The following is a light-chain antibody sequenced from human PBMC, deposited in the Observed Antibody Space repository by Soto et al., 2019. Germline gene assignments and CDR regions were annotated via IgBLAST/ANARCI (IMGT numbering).Light chain of an antibody. CDR2: RAS. J-gene: IGKJ4*01. CDR3: QQYNNWPLT. Sequence: DIEMTQSPATLSVSPGERATLSYRASQSVFSDLAWYQQKPGQAPRLLIYRASTRATAIPARFSGSGSGTEFTLTISSLQSEDFAVYYCQQYNNWPLTFGGGTKVEIK. CDR1: QSVFSD. V-gene: IGKV3-15*01.